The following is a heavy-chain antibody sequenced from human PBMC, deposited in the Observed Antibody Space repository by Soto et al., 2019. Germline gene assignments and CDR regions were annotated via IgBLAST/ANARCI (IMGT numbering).Heavy chain of an antibody. Sequence: QVQLVESGGGVVQPGRSLRLSCAASGFTFSSYGMHWVRQAPGKGLEWVAVIWDDGSNKYYADSGKGRFTISRDNSKNTMYLQLSSLRAEDTAVYYCAREVRGYCSRPSCSHYYYYMDVWGKGTTVTVSS. CDR2: IWDDGSNK. CDR1: GFTFSSYG. V-gene: IGHV3-33*01. D-gene: IGHD2-2*01. CDR3: AREVRGYCSRPSCSHYYYYMDV. J-gene: IGHJ6*03.